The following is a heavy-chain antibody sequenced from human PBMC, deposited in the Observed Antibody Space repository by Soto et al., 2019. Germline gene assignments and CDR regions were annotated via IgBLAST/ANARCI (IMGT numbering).Heavy chain of an antibody. V-gene: IGHV4-59*01. J-gene: IGHJ4*02. CDR2: IYYSGST. CDR1: GGSISSYY. Sequence: PSETLSLTCTVSGGSISSYYWSWIRQPPGKGLEWIGYIYYSGSTNYNPSLKSRVTISVDTSKNQFSLKLSSVTAADTAVYYCARGVDIVEPFDFWAQGNLVTVSS. D-gene: IGHD5-12*01. CDR3: ARGVDIVEPFDF.